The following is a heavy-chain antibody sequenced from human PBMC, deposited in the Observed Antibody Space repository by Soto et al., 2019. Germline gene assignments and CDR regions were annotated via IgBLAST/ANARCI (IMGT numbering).Heavy chain of an antibody. V-gene: IGHV4-59*08. CDR3: AVHESGGYYAN. CDR2: IYYSGST. D-gene: IGHD3-3*01. J-gene: IGHJ4*02. CDR1: GGSINNYY. Sequence: ASETLSLTCNVSGGSINNYYWSWIRQPPGKRLEWIGYIYYSGSTNYNPSLESRVTMSVDTSKNQISLKMSSVTAADTAVYFCAVHESGGYYANWGQGALVTVSS.